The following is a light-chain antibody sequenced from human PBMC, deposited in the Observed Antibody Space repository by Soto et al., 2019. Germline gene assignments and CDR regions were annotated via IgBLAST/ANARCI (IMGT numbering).Light chain of an antibody. V-gene: IGKV4-1*01. CDR1: QSVFSRFRNKNY. CDR2: WAS. CDR3: QQYYTTPTWT. J-gene: IGKJ1*01. Sequence: DIVMTQSPDSLTLSLGERATINRKSSQSVFSRFRNKNYLGWFQQKPGQTPRLLIYWASTRESGVSDRFSGSGSGTDFTLTIDSLQAEDVAVYYCQQYYTTPTWTFGQGTKVDIK.